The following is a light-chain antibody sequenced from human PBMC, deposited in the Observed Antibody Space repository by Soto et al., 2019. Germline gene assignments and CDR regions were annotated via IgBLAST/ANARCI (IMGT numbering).Light chain of an antibody. CDR1: SSDVGGYNY. J-gene: IGLJ1*01. CDR3: CSYAGNYTFV. CDR2: DVT. V-gene: IGLV2-11*01. Sequence: QSALTQPRSVSGSPGQSVTISCTGTSSDVGGYNYVSWYQQNPGKAPRLMIHDVTQRPSGVPDRFSGSKSGYTASLTSSVLQAEDEADYYSCSYAGNYTFVFGTGTKVTVL.